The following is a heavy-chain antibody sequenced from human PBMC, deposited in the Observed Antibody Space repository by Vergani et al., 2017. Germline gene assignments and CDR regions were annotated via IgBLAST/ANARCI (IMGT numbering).Heavy chain of an antibody. CDR3: ARGGYYGSFDY. CDR1: GFTFSSYW. D-gene: IGHD3-16*01. Sequence: VQLVESGGGLVKPGGSLRLSCAASGFTFSSYWMSWVRQAPGKGLEWVANIKEEGSEKYHVDSVKGRFTISRDNAKNSLYLQMNSLRDEDTAVYYCARGGYYGSFDYWGQGTLVTVSS. V-gene: IGHV3-7*03. J-gene: IGHJ4*02. CDR2: IKEEGSEK.